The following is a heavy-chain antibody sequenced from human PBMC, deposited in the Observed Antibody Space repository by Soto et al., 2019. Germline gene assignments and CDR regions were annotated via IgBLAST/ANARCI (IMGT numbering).Heavy chain of an antibody. V-gene: IGHV3-30-3*01. CDR2: ILHDGNNK. CDR1: GFTFSNYI. CDR3: ARDDEGGSYCDLGY. Sequence: QVQLVESGGGVVQPGRSLRLSCAASGFTFSNYIMHWVRQAPGKGLEWVAIILHDGNNKYYGDSVKGRFTISRDNSKNTLYLQMNSLRTEDTAIYYCARDDEGGSYCDLGYWGQGTLVTVSS. D-gene: IGHD3-10*01. J-gene: IGHJ4*02.